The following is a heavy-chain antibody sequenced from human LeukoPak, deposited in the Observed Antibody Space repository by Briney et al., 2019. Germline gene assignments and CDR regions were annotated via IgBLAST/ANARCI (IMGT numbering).Heavy chain of an antibody. CDR1: GGSISSYY. D-gene: IGHD2-15*01. Sequence: SETLSLTCTVSGGSISSYYWSWIRQPPGKGLEWIGYIYYSGSTNYNPSLKSRVTISVDTSKNQSSLKLSSVTAADTAVYYCARDCSGGSCYSESDAFDIWGQGTMVTVSS. J-gene: IGHJ3*02. CDR2: IYYSGST. CDR3: ARDCSGGSCYSESDAFDI. V-gene: IGHV4-59*01.